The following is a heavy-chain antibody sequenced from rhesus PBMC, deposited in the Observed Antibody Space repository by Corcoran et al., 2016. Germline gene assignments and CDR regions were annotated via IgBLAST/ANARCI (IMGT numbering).Heavy chain of an antibody. V-gene: IGHV4-160*01. CDR1: GGALSSDY. Sequence: QVHLQESGPGLVKPSETLTRTCAVSGGALSSDYWSWIRPAPGTGVAWIGRIYGGDGNTDYNPSLKSRVTSSRDTSKNQFSLKVNYVTAADTAVYYCTSNPPPDYRSGYFWGQGVLVTVSS. CDR2: IYGGDGNT. CDR3: TSNPPPDYRSGYF. D-gene: IGHD6-31*01. J-gene: IGHJ4*01.